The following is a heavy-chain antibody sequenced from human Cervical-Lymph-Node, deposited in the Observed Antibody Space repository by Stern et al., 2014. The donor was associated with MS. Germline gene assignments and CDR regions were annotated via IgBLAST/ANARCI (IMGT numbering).Heavy chain of an antibody. V-gene: IGHV1-69*06. J-gene: IGHJ4*02. D-gene: IGHD5-12*01. CDR1: GGTFNNHV. CDR3: ANRHMGYTYGRHDN. Sequence: QVQLVQSGAEVKKPGSSVKVSCKASGGTFNNHVISWVRQARGQGLEWMGGIVPLCGTPDYAQLFQDRVTITAEKSTSTVHMVLSTLNREDTGIYYCANRHMGYTYGRHDNWGQGTLVTVS. CDR2: IVPLCGTP.